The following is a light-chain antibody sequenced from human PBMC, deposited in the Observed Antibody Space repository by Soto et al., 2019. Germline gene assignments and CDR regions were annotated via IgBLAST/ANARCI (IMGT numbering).Light chain of an antibody. CDR3: QQYNNWPET. Sequence: EIVMAQSPATLSVSTGERATLSCRAGQGVTTNFAWYQQKPGQAPRLLIYGASTRATGIPARFSGSGSGTEFTLTISSLHSEDFAVYYCQQYNNWPETFGQGTKVDIK. V-gene: IGKV3-15*01. CDR2: GAS. CDR1: QGVTTN. J-gene: IGKJ1*01.